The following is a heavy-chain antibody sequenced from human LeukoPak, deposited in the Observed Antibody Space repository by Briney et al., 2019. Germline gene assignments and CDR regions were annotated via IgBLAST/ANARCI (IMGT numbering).Heavy chain of an antibody. CDR3: ARDRVTMVRGVIGYGMDV. V-gene: IGHV1-69*01. CDR2: IIPIFGTA. J-gene: IGHJ6*04. D-gene: IGHD3-10*01. CDR1: GGTFSSYA. Sequence: GSSVKVSCKASGGTFSSYAISWVRQAPGQGLEWMGGIIPIFGTANYAQKFQGRVTITADESTSIAYMELSSLRSEDTAVYYCARDRVTMVRGVIGYGMDVWGKGTTVTVSS.